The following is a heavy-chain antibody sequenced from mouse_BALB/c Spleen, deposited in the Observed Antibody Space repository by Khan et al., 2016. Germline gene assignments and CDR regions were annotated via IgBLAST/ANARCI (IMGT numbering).Heavy chain of an antibody. D-gene: IGHD2-4*01. J-gene: IGHJ4*01. CDR3: AREGLRRTGYAMDY. Sequence: QIQLVQSGPELKKPGETVKLSCKASGYTFTNYGMNWVKQAPGKGLKWMGWINTYTGEPTYADDFKGRFAFSLETSASTAYLQINNLRNEDTATYSCAREGLRRTGYAMDYWGQGTSVTVSS. CDR1: GYTFTNYG. V-gene: IGHV9-3-1*01. CDR2: INTYTGEP.